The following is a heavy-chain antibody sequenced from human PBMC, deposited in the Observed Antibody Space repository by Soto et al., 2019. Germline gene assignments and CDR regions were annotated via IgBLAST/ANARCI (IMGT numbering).Heavy chain of an antibody. CDR1: GGTFSSYG. J-gene: IGHJ5*02. V-gene: IGHV1-69*04. Sequence: QVQLVQSGAEVKKPGSSVKVSCKASGGTFSSYGVTWVRQAPGHGLEWMGRIIPILGIPNYAQKVQGRVTITAEKSASTAYMDLTSLKSEDTAVYYCAIEGSSGSYWMADPWGQGTQVTVS. D-gene: IGHD1-26*01. CDR3: AIEGSSGSYWMADP. CDR2: IIPILGIP.